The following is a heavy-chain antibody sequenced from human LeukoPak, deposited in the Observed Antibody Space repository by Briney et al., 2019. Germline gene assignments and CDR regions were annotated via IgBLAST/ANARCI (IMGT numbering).Heavy chain of an antibody. CDR3: ARDAVRDGYNLGLFDY. D-gene: IGHD5-24*01. V-gene: IGHV1-2*02. CDR1: GYTFTGYY. Sequence: ASVKVSCKASGYTFTGYYMHWVRQAPGQGLEWMGWINPSSGGTNYAQKFQGRVTMTRDTSISTAYVELSSLRSEDTAVYYCARDAVRDGYNLGLFDYWGQGTLVTVSS. CDR2: INPSSGGT. J-gene: IGHJ4*02.